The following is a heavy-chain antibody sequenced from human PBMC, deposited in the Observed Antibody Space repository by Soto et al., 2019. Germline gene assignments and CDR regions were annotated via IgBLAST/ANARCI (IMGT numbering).Heavy chain of an antibody. D-gene: IGHD6-19*01. CDR2: VTPGGSLY. J-gene: IGHJ1*01. Sequence: GGSLRLSCVASGFTFSSCAMHWVRQVPGKGLEWLSVVTPGGSLYPYGDSVKGRFTISRDNSKNTLYLQMNSLRAEDTAVYYCAKGVPGIAVAGTGYFQHWGQGTLVTVSS. CDR1: GFTFSSCA. CDR3: AKGVPGIAVAGTGYFQH. V-gene: IGHV3-30*18.